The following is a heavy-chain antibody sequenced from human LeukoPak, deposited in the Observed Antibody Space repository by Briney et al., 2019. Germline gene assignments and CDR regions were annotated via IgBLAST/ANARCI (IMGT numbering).Heavy chain of an antibody. CDR1: GFTFSSYG. Sequence: GGSLRLSCAASGFTFSSYGMHWVRQAPGKGLEWVAVISYDGSNKYYADSVKGRFTISRDDARNTLFLQMNTLRAEDTAVYYCTRGGSGYRYGYDYWGQGTLVTVSS. D-gene: IGHD5-18*01. CDR3: TRGGSGYRYGYDY. J-gene: IGHJ4*02. CDR2: ISYDGSNK. V-gene: IGHV3-30*03.